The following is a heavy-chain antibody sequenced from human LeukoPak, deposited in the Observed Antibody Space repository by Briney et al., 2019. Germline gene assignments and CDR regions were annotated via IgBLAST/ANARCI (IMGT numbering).Heavy chain of an antibody. CDR2: ISGSGGST. V-gene: IGHV3-23*01. CDR3: AKGAPVLLWFGEEIGAFDY. CDR1: GFTFSSYA. D-gene: IGHD3-10*01. Sequence: GGSLRLSCAASGFTFSSYAMSWVRQAPGKGLEWVSAISGSGGSTYYADSVKGRFTISRDNSKNTLYLQMNSLRAEDTAVYYCAKGAPVLLWFGEEIGAFDYWGQGTLVTVSS. J-gene: IGHJ4*02.